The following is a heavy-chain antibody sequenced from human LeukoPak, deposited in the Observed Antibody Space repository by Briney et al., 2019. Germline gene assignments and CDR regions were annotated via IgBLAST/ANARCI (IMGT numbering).Heavy chain of an antibody. J-gene: IGHJ5*02. CDR1: GGSFSGYY. V-gene: IGHV4-34*01. D-gene: IGHD6-19*01. Sequence: SETLSLTCAVYGGSFSGYYWSWIRQPPGKGLEWIGEINHSGSTNYNPSLKSRVTISVDTSKNQFSLKLSSVTAADTAVYYCARDRSGSDHWGQGTLVTVSS. CDR2: INHSGST. CDR3: ARDRSGSDH.